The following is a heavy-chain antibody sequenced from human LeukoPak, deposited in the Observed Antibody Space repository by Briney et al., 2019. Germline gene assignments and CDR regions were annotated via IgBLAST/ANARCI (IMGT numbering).Heavy chain of an antibody. CDR1: GFTFSSYG. CDR3: APGRGSGWYEFDY. Sequence: GGSLRLSCAASGFTFSSYGMHWVRQAPGKGLEWVAVIWYDGSNKYYVDSVKGRFTIPRDNSKNTLYLQMNSLRAEDTAVYYCAPGRGSGWYEFDYWGQGTLVTVSS. V-gene: IGHV3-33*01. D-gene: IGHD6-19*01. J-gene: IGHJ4*02. CDR2: IWYDGSNK.